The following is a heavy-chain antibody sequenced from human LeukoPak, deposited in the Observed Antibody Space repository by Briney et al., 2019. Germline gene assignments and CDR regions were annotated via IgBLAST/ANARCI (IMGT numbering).Heavy chain of an antibody. D-gene: IGHD3-10*01. CDR3: AKHYMGSYDNRGLDY. Sequence: SETLSLTCTVSGGSITSSSYYWGWIRQPPGKGLEWIGSVYYSGYTYSNPSVASRVTISVDTSKNQFSLKLSSVTAADTAIYYCAKHYMGSYDNRGLDYWGQGTLVTVSS. CDR2: VYYSGYT. CDR1: GGSITSSSYY. J-gene: IGHJ4*02. V-gene: IGHV4-39*01.